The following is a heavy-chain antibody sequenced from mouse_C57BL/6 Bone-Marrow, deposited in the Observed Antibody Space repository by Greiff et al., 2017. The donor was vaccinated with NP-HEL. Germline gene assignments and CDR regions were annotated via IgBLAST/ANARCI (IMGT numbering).Heavy chain of an antibody. CDR2: IRLKSDNYAT. CDR3: TRDGRFAY. J-gene: IGHJ3*01. Sequence: EVKLVESGGGLVQPGGSMKLSCVASGFTFSNYWMNWVRQSPEKGLEWVAQIRLKSDNYATHYAESVKGRFTISRDDSKSSVYLQMNNLRAEDTGIYYCTRDGRFAYWGQGTLVTVSA. V-gene: IGHV6-3*01. D-gene: IGHD3-3*01. CDR1: GFTFSNYW.